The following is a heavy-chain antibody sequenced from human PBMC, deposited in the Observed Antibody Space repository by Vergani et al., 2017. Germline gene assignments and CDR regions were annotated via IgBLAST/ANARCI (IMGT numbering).Heavy chain of an antibody. CDR3: ASKRGACRAAYCHSYDF. V-gene: IGHV4-39*01. CDR2: MDYSGST. J-gene: IGHJ4*02. CDR1: GDSVISTDYH. D-gene: IGHD2-15*01. Sequence: QVQLQESGPGLVKPSETLSLTCTVSGDSVISTDYHWGWIRQPPGKGLEWIGSMDYSGSTSYNPSLESRISISFETPKNQFSLRLNSVPAADTAVYCCASKRGACRAAYCHSYDFWGPGTLVGVSS.